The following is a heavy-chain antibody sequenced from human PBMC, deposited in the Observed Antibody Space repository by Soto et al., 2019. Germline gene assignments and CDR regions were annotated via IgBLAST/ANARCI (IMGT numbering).Heavy chain of an antibody. D-gene: IGHD2-15*01. CDR1: GGTFSSYA. Sequence: SVKVSCKASGGTFSSYAISWVRQAPGQGLEWMGGIIPIFGTENYAQKCQGRVTITADESTSTAYMELSSLISEDTAVYYCATSRTPMGVVVVAANYYYYGMDVWGQGTTVTVSS. CDR3: ATSRTPMGVVVVAANYYYYGMDV. CDR2: IIPIFGTE. V-gene: IGHV1-69*13. J-gene: IGHJ6*02.